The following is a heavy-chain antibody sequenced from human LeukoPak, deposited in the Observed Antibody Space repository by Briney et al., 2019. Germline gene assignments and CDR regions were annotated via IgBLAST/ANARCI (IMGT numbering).Heavy chain of an antibody. CDR2: INHSGST. CDR1: GGSFSGYY. D-gene: IGHD6-13*01. J-gene: IGHJ5*02. Sequence: PSETLSLTCAVYGGSFSGYYWSWTRQPPGKGLEWIGEINHSGSTNYNPSLKSRVTISVDTSKNQFSLKLSSVTAADTAVYYCARVGSSWYTLWFDPWGQGTLVTVSS. CDR3: ARVGSSWYTLWFDP. V-gene: IGHV4-34*01.